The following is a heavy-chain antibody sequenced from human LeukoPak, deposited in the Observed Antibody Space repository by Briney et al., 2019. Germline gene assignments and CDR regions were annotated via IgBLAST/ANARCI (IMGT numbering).Heavy chain of an antibody. D-gene: IGHD1-14*01. CDR3: ARGSLHHSSYGMDV. CDR2: ISSSGSTI. V-gene: IGHV3-11*01. J-gene: IGHJ6*02. CDR1: GFTFSDYY. Sequence: GGSLRLSCAASGFTFSDYYXXXXXXXXXXXXXXXXYISSSGSTIYYADSVKGRFTISRDNAKNSLYLQMNSLRAEDTAVYYCARGSLHHSSYGMDVWGQGTTVTVSS.